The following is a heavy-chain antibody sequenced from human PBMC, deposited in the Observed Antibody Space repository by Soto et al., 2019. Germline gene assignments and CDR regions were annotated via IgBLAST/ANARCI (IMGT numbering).Heavy chain of an antibody. V-gene: IGHV3-21*01. J-gene: IGHJ6*03. CDR2: ISSSSSYI. Sequence: PGGSLRLSCAASGLTFSSYSMNWARQAPGKGLEWVSSISSSSSYIYYADSVKGRFSISRDNAKNSLYLQMNSLRAEDTAVYYCASGLGYCSGGSCRAIYYYYYMDVWGKGTTVTVSS. D-gene: IGHD2-15*01. CDR1: GLTFSSYS. CDR3: ASGLGYCSGGSCRAIYYYYYMDV.